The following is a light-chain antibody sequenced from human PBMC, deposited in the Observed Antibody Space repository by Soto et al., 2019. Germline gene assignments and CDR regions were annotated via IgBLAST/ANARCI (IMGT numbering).Light chain of an antibody. V-gene: IGKV3-20*01. CDR3: QQYGSSPLT. CDR2: GAY. Sequence: EIVLTQSPGTLSLSPGERGILSCRASQSVSNNYLAWYQQKPGQAPRLLIYGAYTRVTGIPDRFSGSGSGTDFTHTISRLEPEDFAVYYCQQYGSSPLTFGPGTKVDIK. J-gene: IGKJ3*01. CDR1: QSVSNNY.